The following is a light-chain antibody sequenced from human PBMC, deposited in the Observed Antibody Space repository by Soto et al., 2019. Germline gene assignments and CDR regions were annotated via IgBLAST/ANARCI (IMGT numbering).Light chain of an antibody. J-gene: IGKJ5*01. CDR1: QSVSSSY. V-gene: IGKV3-20*01. CDR3: KQYGSSPIT. CDR2: GAY. Sequence: EIVVTQSPGTLSVSPGERAALSCRASQSVSSSYLAWYQQKPGQAHRLLIYGAYSRATGIQDRFSGSGSGTDFTLTIRRLEPEDFAVYYCKQYGSSPITFGQGTRLEI.